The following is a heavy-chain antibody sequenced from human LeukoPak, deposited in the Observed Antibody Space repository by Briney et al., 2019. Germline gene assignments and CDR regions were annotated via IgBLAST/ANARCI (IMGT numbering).Heavy chain of an antibody. Sequence: AAVRVSSKDSGYTFTISVICWVPQAPGQGREWMGWINAYNGNTNYAQKLQGRVTMSTDTSTSTAYMELRSLRSDDTAVYYCARSRGSGDDAFDIWGQGTMVTVSS. CDR3: ARSRGSGDDAFDI. CDR1: GYTFTISV. J-gene: IGHJ3*02. D-gene: IGHD6-19*01. V-gene: IGHV1-18*01. CDR2: INAYNGNT.